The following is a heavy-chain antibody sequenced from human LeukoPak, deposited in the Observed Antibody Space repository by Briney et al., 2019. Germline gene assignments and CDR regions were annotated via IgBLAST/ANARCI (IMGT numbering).Heavy chain of an antibody. V-gene: IGHV4-34*01. CDR1: GGSFSGYY. Sequence: PSETLSLTCAVYGGSFSGYYWSWIRQPPGKWLEWIGEINHSGSTNYNPSLKSRVTISVDTSKNQFSLKLSSVTAADTAVYYCARRLRYFDWLTYKWFDPWGQGTLVTVSS. CDR2: INHSGST. CDR3: ARRLRYFDWLTYKWFDP. D-gene: IGHD3-9*01. J-gene: IGHJ5*02.